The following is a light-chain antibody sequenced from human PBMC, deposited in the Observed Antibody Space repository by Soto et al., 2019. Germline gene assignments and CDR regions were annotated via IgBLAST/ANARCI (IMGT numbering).Light chain of an antibody. J-gene: IGLJ3*02. Sequence: QSALTQPASVSGSPGQSITISCNGTSSDIGGYDYVSWFQQHPGRAPKLLIYEVIKRPSGVSTRFSGSKSGNTASLTISGLQAEDEADFYCSSFTTSSTWVFGGGTKLTVL. V-gene: IGLV2-14*01. CDR3: SSFTTSSTWV. CDR1: SSDIGGYDY. CDR2: EVI.